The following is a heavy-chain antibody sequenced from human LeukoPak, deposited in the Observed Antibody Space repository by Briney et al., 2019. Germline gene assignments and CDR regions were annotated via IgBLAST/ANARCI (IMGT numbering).Heavy chain of an antibody. CDR2: ISSSSSYI. V-gene: IGHV3-21*04. CDR1: GFTFSSYS. J-gene: IGHJ5*02. D-gene: IGHD3-10*01. CDR3: AKDGDSMVRGVLFDP. Sequence: KPGGSLRLSCAASGFTFSSYSMNWVRQAPGKGLEWVSSISSSSSYIYYADSVKGRFTISRDNAKNSLYLQMNSLRAEDTAVYYCAKDGDSMVRGVLFDPWGQGTLVTVSS.